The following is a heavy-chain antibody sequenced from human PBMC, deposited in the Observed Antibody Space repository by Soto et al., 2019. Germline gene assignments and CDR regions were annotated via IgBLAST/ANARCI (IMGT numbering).Heavy chain of an antibody. D-gene: IGHD5-18*01. Sequence: QVQLVESGGGMVQPGRSLRLSCAASGFTFSSYGMHWVRQAPGKGLEWVAVIWYDGSNKYYADSVKGRFTISRDNSKNTLYLQMNSLRAEDTAVYYCARGGAMVTPLVDYWGQGTLVTVSS. CDR2: IWYDGSNK. CDR1: GFTFSSYG. CDR3: ARGGAMVTPLVDY. V-gene: IGHV3-33*01. J-gene: IGHJ4*02.